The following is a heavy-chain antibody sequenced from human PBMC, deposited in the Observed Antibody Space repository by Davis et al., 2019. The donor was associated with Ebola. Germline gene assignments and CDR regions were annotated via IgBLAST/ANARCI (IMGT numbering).Heavy chain of an antibody. CDR1: GDSVSSNSAA. V-gene: IGHV6-1*01. CDR2: TYYRSKWYN. Sequence: LRLSCAISGDSVSSNSAAWNWIRQSPSRGLEWLGRTYYRSKWYNDYAVSVKSRITINPDTSKNQFSLQLNSVTPEDTAVYYCARDYAAVAGNWFDPWGQGTLVTVSS. J-gene: IGHJ5*02. D-gene: IGHD6-19*01. CDR3: ARDYAAVAGNWFDP.